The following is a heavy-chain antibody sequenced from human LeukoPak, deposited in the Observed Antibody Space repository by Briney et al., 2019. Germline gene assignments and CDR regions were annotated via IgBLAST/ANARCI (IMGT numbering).Heavy chain of an antibody. V-gene: IGHV1-69*13. D-gene: IGHD5-24*01. Sequence: ASVKVSCKASGGTLSSYAISWVRQAPGQGLEWMGGIIPIFGTANYAQKFQGRVTITADESTSTAYMELSSLRSEDTAVYYCARYGSRDGDYYYYGMDVWGKGTTVTVSS. CDR3: ARYGSRDGDYYYYGMDV. CDR1: GGTLSSYA. J-gene: IGHJ6*04. CDR2: IIPIFGTA.